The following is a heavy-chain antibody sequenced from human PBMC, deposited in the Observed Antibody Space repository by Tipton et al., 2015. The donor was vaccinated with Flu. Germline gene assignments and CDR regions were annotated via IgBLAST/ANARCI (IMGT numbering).Heavy chain of an antibody. J-gene: IGHJ4*02. D-gene: IGHD2-2*01. Sequence: TLSLTCTVSGGSISSYYWSWIRQPPGKGLEWIGYIYYSGSTIYNPSLKSRVTISVDTSKNQFSLNLSSVTAADTAVYYCARGRGYCVTTTCLLPFDFWGQGTLVTVSS. CDR1: GGSISSYY. CDR3: ARGRGYCVTTTCLLPFDF. CDR2: IYYSGST. V-gene: IGHV4-59*08.